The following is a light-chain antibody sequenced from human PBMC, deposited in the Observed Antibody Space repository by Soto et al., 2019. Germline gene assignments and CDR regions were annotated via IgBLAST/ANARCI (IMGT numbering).Light chain of an antibody. V-gene: IGLV2-8*01. J-gene: IGLJ3*02. CDR2: EVS. Sequence: QSALTQPPSASESPGQSVTISCTGTSSDVGGYNYVSWYQHHPGKAPKLMIYEVSKRPSGVPDRFSGSKSGNTASLTVSGLQAEDEADYYCSSYAGSNNLWVFGGGTKLTVL. CDR3: SSYAGSNNLWV. CDR1: SSDVGGYNY.